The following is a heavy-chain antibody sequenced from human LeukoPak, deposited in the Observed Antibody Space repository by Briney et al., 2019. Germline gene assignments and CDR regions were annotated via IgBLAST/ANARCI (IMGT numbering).Heavy chain of an antibody. Sequence: PGGSLRLSCAASGFTFSSYEMNWVRQAPGKGLEWVAVISYDGSNKYYADSVKGRFTISRDNSKNTLYLQMNSLRAEDTAVYYCARLPLWDYYPALREDYWGQGTLVTVSS. CDR2: ISYDGSNK. D-gene: IGHD3-22*01. CDR1: GFTFSSYE. CDR3: ARLPLWDYYPALREDY. J-gene: IGHJ4*02. V-gene: IGHV3-30*03.